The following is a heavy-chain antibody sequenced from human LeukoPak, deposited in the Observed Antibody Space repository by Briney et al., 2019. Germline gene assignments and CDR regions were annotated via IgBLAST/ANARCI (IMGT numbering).Heavy chain of an antibody. CDR2: IYYSGST. D-gene: IGHD6-13*01. J-gene: IGHJ5*02. CDR3: ARVGPYSSSWYGFDP. V-gene: IGHV4-59*01. CDR1: GGSISSYY. Sequence: SETLSLTCTVSGGSISSYYWSWIRQPPGKGLEWIGYIYYSGSTNYNPSLKSRVTISVDTSKNQFSLKLSSVTAADTAVYYCARVGPYSSSWYGFDPWGQGTLVTVSS.